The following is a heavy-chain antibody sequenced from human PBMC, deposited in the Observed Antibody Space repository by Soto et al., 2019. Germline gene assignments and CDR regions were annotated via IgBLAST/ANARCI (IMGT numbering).Heavy chain of an antibody. J-gene: IGHJ4*02. CDR3: ARDKRDLRFLEWSYYFDY. CDR1: GFTFSSCA. V-gene: IGHV3-30-3*01. D-gene: IGHD3-3*01. Sequence: PGGSLRLSCAASGFTFSSCAMHWVRQAPGKGLEWVALISYDGSNKYYADSVKGRFTISRDNSKNTLYLQMNSLRAEDTAAYYCARDKRDLRFLEWSYYFDYWGQGALVTV. CDR2: ISYDGSNK.